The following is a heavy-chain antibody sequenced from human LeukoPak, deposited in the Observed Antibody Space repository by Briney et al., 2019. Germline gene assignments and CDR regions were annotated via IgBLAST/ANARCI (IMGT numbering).Heavy chain of an antibody. J-gene: IGHJ4*02. CDR3: ARDVEGSDY. CDR2: INPNSGGT. CDR1: GYSFSDYF. D-gene: IGHD1-26*01. V-gene: IGHV1-2*02. Sequence: ASVKVSCKASGYSFSDYFIHWVRQAPGQGLEWMGWINPNSGGTNYAQKFQGRVTMTRDTSISTAYMELSRLRSDDTAVYYCARDVEGSDYWGQGTLVTVSS.